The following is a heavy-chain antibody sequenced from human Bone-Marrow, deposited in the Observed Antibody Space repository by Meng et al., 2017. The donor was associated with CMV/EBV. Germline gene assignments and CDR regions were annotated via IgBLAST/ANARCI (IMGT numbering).Heavy chain of an antibody. CDR1: GFTFSSYG. D-gene: IGHD3-10*01. CDR2: IRYDGSNK. Sequence: GGSLRLSCAASGFTFSSYGMHWVRQAPGKGLEWVAFIRYDGSNKYYADSVKGRFTISRDNSKNTLYLQMNSLRAEDTAVYYCAKEPPYYYGSGSRGWFDPWGQGTRVTVYS. V-gene: IGHV3-30*02. CDR3: AKEPPYYYGSGSRGWFDP. J-gene: IGHJ5*02.